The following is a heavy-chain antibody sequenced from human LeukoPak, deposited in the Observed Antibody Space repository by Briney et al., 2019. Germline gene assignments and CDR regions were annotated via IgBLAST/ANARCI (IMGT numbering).Heavy chain of an antibody. J-gene: IGHJ3*02. CDR1: GFTFSTYE. V-gene: IGHV3-48*03. CDR2: ISRSGSTI. D-gene: IGHD7-27*01. Sequence: GGSLRLSCAASGFTFSTYEMNWVRQTPGKGLEWVSYISRSGSTIDHADSVKGRFTISRDNPKNTLYLQMKSLRAEDTALYYCATLWGGLGDIWGQGTVVTVS. CDR3: ATLWGGLGDI.